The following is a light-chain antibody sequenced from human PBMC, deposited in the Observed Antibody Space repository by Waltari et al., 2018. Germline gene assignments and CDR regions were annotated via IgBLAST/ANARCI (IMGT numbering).Light chain of an antibody. Sequence: EIIMTQSPATLSLSPGERATLSCRASQNVNSNLAWYQQKPGQAPRLLIYGASIRATGIPARFSGSGSGTQFTLTINRLQSEDSAVYFCQQHNDWPPWTFGQGTKVELK. CDR3: QQHNDWPPWT. J-gene: IGKJ1*01. CDR1: QNVNSN. CDR2: GAS. V-gene: IGKV3-15*01.